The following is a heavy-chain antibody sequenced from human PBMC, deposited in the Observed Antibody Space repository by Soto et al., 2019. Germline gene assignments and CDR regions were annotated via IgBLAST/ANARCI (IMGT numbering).Heavy chain of an antibody. Sequence: ASVKVSCKASGYTFTSYAISWVRQAPGQGLEWMGWISAYNGNTNYAQKLQGRVTMTTDTSTTTAYMELRSLRAEDTAVYYCARDKSPYSSGWHNRHFDYWGQGTLVTVSS. CDR3: ARDKSPYSSGWHNRHFDY. J-gene: IGHJ4*02. D-gene: IGHD6-19*01. CDR1: GYTFTSYA. CDR2: ISAYNGNT. V-gene: IGHV1-18*01.